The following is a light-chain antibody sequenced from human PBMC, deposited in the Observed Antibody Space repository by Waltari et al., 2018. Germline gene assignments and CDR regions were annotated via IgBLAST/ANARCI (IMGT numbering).Light chain of an antibody. CDR1: QSVLYSSNNKNY. J-gene: IGKJ3*01. CDR2: WAS. Sequence: IVMIQSQDYLAVSLAECATITCNSTQSVLYSSNNKNYLAWYQQKPGQPPQLLIYWASTRVSGVPDRFSGSGSGTDFTLTISSLLAEDVALYYCQQYYTTPPTFGPGTKVDIK. CDR3: QQYYTTPPT. V-gene: IGKV4-1*01.